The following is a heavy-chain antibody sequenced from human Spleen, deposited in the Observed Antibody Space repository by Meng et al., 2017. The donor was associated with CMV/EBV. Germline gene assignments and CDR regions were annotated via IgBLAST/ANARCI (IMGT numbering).Heavy chain of an antibody. CDR2: INDGGGTT. CDR1: GFIFNKYA. CDR3: AREGGYCSSTSCYRAALDYYYGMDV. J-gene: IGHJ6*02. Sequence: GGSLRLSCAASGFIFNKYAMTWIRQAPGKGLEWVTTINDGGGTTYYADSVKGRFTISRDNSKNTLYLQMNSLRAEDTAVYYCAREGGYCSSTSCYRAALDYYYGMDVWGQGTTVTVSS. D-gene: IGHD2-2*02. V-gene: IGHV3-23*01.